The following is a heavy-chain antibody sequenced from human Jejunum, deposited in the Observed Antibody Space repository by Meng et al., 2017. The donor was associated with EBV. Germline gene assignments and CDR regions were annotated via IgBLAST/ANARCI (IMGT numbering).Heavy chain of an antibody. D-gene: IGHD1-26*01. V-gene: IGHV4-4*02. CDR1: GDSVSTDKW. Sequence: QVQLQESGPRLVNPSGTLSLTCGVSGDSVSTDKWWSWVRQSPGKGLVWIGETSHRGITYYNPSLESRVTISIDTSKSQFSLRLRSVTAADTAVYYCARASWERLLEYWGQGTLVTVSA. J-gene: IGHJ4*02. CDR2: TSHRGIT. CDR3: ARASWERLLEY.